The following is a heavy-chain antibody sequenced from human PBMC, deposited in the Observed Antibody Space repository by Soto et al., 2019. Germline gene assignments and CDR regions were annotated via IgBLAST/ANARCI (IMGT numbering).Heavy chain of an antibody. D-gene: IGHD3-10*01. J-gene: IGHJ5*02. V-gene: IGHV1-8*01. CDR1: GYTFTSYD. CDR2: MNPNSGNT. CDR3: ARALITMVRGASNNWFDP. Sequence: ASVKVSCKASGYTFTSYDINWVRQATGQGLEWMGWMNPNSGNTGYAQKFQGRVTMTRNTSISTAYMELSSLRSEDTAVYYCARALITMVRGASNNWFDPWGQGTLVTVS.